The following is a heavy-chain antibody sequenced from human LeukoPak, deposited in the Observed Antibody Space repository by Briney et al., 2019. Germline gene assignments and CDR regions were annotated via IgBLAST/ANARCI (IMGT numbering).Heavy chain of an antibody. CDR3: ASWVVIAQFDY. Sequence: PSETLSLTCTVSGGSISSGGYYWSWIRQHPGKGLEWIGSIYYSGSTYYNPSLKSRVTISVDTSKNQFSLKLSSVTAADTAVYYCASWVVIAQFDYWGQGTLVTVSS. CDR1: GGSISSGGYY. D-gene: IGHD2-21*01. V-gene: IGHV4-39*01. CDR2: IYYSGST. J-gene: IGHJ4*02.